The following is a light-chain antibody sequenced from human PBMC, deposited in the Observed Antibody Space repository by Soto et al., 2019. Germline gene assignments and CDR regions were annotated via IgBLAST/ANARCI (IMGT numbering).Light chain of an antibody. V-gene: IGKV1-5*03. CDR2: KAS. J-gene: IGKJ5*01. CDR3: LQDFNYFS. Sequence: DIQMTQSPSTLSASVGDRVTITCRASQTISSWLAWYQQKPGKAPKLLIYKASTLKSGVPSRFSGSGFGTDFTLTISSLQPEDFATYYCLQDFNYFSFGQGTQLEIK. CDR1: QTISSW.